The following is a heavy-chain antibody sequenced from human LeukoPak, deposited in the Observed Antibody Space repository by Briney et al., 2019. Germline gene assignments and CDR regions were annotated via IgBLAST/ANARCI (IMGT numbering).Heavy chain of an antibody. D-gene: IGHD3-22*01. CDR3: ARARYYYDSSGYYLYAFDI. V-gene: IGHV3-23*01. CDR1: GFTFSSYG. CDR2: VIGSGDST. Sequence: PGGSLRLSCAATGFTFSSYGMSWVRQAPGKGLEWVSIVIGSGDSTYYADSVKGRFTISRDNSKNTLYLQMNSLRAEDTAVYYCARARYYYDSSGYYLYAFDIWGQGTMVTVSS. J-gene: IGHJ3*02.